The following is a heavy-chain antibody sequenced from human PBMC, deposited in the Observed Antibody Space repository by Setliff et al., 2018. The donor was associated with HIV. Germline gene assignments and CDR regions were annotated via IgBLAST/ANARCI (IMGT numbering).Heavy chain of an antibody. J-gene: IGHJ4*02. CDR3: ARGSSAGYSSGLYYLDY. Sequence: SETLSLTCAVYGGSFRGYSWSWIRQPPGKGLEWIGEINHSGSTYYNPSLKSRVTVSVDTSKNQLSLKLSSVTAADTAVYYCARGSSAGYSSGLYYLDYWGQGTLVTVSS. D-gene: IGHD6-19*01. CDR2: INHSGST. CDR1: GGSFRGYS. V-gene: IGHV4-34*01.